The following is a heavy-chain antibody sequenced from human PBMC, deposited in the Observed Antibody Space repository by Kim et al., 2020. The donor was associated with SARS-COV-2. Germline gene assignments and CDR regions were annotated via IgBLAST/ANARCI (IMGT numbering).Heavy chain of an antibody. V-gene: IGHV3-43D*03. Sequence: GGSLRLSCAASGFTFDDYAMHWVRQAPGKGLEWVSLISWDGGSTYYADSVKGRFTISRDNSKNSLYLQMNSLRAEDTALYYCAKGSYSSSSEPFDYWGQGTLVTVSS. D-gene: IGHD6-6*01. CDR1: GFTFDDYA. CDR2: ISWDGGST. CDR3: AKGSYSSSSEPFDY. J-gene: IGHJ4*02.